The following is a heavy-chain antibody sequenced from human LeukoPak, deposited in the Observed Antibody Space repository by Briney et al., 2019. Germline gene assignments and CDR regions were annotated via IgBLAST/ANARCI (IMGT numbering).Heavy chain of an antibody. D-gene: IGHD1-20*01. CDR3: AKDRITTTPYYFDH. CDR2: ISAYNGDT. J-gene: IGHJ4*02. Sequence: VASVKVSFKASGYTFTIFGINWVRQAPGQGLEWMGWISAYNGDTNSAQKLQGRVTMTTDTSTSTAYMELRSLRFDDTAVYYCAKDRITTTPYYFDHWGQGTLVTVSS. V-gene: IGHV1-18*01. CDR1: GYTFTIFG.